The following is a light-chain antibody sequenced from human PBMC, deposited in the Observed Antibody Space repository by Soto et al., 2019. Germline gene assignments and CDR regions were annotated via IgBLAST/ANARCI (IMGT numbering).Light chain of an antibody. CDR3: QQYNSYPLT. V-gene: IGKV1-5*01. Sequence: DIQMTQSPSTLSASVGDRVTITCRASQSISSWLAWYQQKPGKAPKLMIYDASSLESGVPSRFSGSGPGTEFTLTISSRQPDDFATYYCQQYNSYPLTFGVGTKVEIK. J-gene: IGKJ4*01. CDR2: DAS. CDR1: QSISSW.